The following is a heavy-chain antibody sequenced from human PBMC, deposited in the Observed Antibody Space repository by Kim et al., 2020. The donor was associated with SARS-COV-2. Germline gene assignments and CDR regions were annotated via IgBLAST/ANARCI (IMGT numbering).Heavy chain of an antibody. CDR3: ARRIAAAGTPIGY. Sequence: PKFQGRITMTRNTSRTTAYMGLSSLRSEDTAVYYCARRIAAAGTPIGYWGQGTLVTVSS. J-gene: IGHJ4*02. D-gene: IGHD6-13*01. V-gene: IGHV1-8*01.